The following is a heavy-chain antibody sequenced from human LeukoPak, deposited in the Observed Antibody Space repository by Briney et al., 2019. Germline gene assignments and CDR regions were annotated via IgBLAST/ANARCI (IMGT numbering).Heavy chain of an antibody. CDR1: GGSISSYY. Sequence: PSETLSLNCTVSGGSISSYYWSWIRQPPGKGLEWIGYIYYSGSTNYNPSLKSRVTISVDTSKNQFSLKLSSVTAADTAVYYCARFYDFWSGYGFDYWGQGTLVTVSS. D-gene: IGHD3-3*01. CDR3: ARFYDFWSGYGFDY. CDR2: IYYSGST. V-gene: IGHV4-59*01. J-gene: IGHJ4*02.